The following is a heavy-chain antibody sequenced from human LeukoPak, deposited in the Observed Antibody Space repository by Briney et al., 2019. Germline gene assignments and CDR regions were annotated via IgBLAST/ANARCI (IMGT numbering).Heavy chain of an antibody. D-gene: IGHD2-2*03. CDR3: ARVPLDIVVVPAAMVGRNYYYYYMDI. V-gene: IGHV4-59*01. CDR2: IYYSGST. J-gene: IGHJ6*03. Sequence: SETLTLTCTVSGGSISSYYWSWIRQPPGKGLEWIGYIYYSGSTNYNPSLKSRVTISVDTSKNQFSLKLSSVTAADTAVYYCARVPLDIVVVPAAMVGRNYYYYYMDIRGKGTTGTVSS. CDR1: GGSISSYY.